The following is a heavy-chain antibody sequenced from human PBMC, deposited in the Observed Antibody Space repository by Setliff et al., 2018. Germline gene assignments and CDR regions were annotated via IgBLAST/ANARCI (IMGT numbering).Heavy chain of an antibody. V-gene: IGHV4-34*01. D-gene: IGHD3-16*02. CDR2: INHSGST. CDR3: ARGFYHYYYYYMDV. Sequence: SETLSLTCTVYGGSFSGYYWSWIRQPPGKGLEWIGEINHSGSTNYNPSLKSRVTISVDTSKNQFSLKLSSVTAADTAVYYCARGFYHYYYYYMDVWGKGTTVTVSS. CDR1: GGSFSGYY. J-gene: IGHJ6*03.